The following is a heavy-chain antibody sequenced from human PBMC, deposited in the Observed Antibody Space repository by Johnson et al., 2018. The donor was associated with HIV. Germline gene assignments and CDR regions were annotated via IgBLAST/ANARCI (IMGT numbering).Heavy chain of an antibody. CDR3: ATIAAHGAAFDI. D-gene: IGHD6-25*01. CDR1: GFTFSSYD. CDR2: ISYDGSNK. Sequence: QVQLVESGGGVVQPGRSLRLSCAASGFTFSSYDMHLVRQAPRKGLEWVALISYDGSNKYHADSVKGRFTISRDNSKNTLYLQMNSLRPEDTAAYYCATIAAHGAAFDIWGQGTVVTVSS. J-gene: IGHJ3*02. V-gene: IGHV3-30*03.